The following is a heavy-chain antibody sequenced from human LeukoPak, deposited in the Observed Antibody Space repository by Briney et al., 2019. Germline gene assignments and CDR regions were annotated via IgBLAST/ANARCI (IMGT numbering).Heavy chain of an antibody. J-gene: IGHJ4*02. CDR3: AKGPISEGFDY. D-gene: IGHD2-21*01. V-gene: IGHV3-9*01. CDR2: ISWNSGSI. Sequence: GRSLRLSCAASGFTFDDYAMHWVRQAPGKGLEWVSGISWNSGSIGYADSVKGRFTISRDNAKNSLYLHMNSLRAEDTALYYCAKGPISEGFDYWGQGTLVTVSS. CDR1: GFTFDDYA.